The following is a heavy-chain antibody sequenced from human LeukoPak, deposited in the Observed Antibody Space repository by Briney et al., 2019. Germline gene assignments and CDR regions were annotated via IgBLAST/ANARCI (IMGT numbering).Heavy chain of an antibody. J-gene: IGHJ5*02. CDR3: AGVVVVPAGAGLQLNWFDP. CDR1: GGSNSSRNYF. D-gene: IGHD2-2*01. Sequence: PSETLSLTCTVSGGSNSSRNYFWGWIRQPPGKGLEWIGSMYYSGIVYYNPSLQSRVTIDLDTSKNQVSLELRSVTAADTAVYYCAGVVVVPAGAGLQLNWFDPWGQGTLVTVSS. CDR2: MYYSGIV. V-gene: IGHV4-39*01.